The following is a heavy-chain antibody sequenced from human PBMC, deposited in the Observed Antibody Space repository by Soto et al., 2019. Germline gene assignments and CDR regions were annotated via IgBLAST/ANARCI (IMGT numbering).Heavy chain of an antibody. D-gene: IGHD2-2*01. V-gene: IGHV1-18*01. Sequence: ASVKVSCKTSGYTFSNYGITWVRQAPGQPLEWLGWISLYSDGTNYAQKFQGRVSMTTDTSTTAAYMELRSLRSDDTAVYYCARVVPGAEAWFGPWGQGTLVTVSS. CDR2: ISLYSDGT. CDR3: ARVVPGAEAWFGP. CDR1: GYTFSNYG. J-gene: IGHJ5*02.